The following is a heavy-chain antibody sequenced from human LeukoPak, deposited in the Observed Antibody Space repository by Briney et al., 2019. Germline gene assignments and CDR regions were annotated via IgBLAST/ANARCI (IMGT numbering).Heavy chain of an antibody. Sequence: ASVKVSCKASGYTFTSYYMHWVRQAPGQGLEWMGIINPSGGSTSYAQKFQGRVTMTRDTSTSTVYMELSSLRSEDTAVYYCARAGVQQLVRGWFDPWGQGTLVTVSS. CDR2: INPSGGST. CDR1: GYTFTSYY. J-gene: IGHJ5*02. V-gene: IGHV1-46*01. D-gene: IGHD6-13*01. CDR3: ARAGVQQLVRGWFDP.